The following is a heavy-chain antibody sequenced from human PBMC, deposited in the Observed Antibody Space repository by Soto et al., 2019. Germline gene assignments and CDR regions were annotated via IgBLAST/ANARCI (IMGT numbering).Heavy chain of an antibody. CDR1: GFTFGDYA. Sequence: QPGGSLRLSCAAFGFTFGDYAMHWVRQAPGKGLEWVSSISWHSVSIAYADSVRGRFTISSDNAKNSLYLQMNSMKTEDTAFDFCAKNIGPTVTTRYDYFDYWGRGTLVTVSS. CDR3: AKNIGPTVTTRYDYFDY. J-gene: IGHJ4*02. D-gene: IGHD4-17*01. V-gene: IGHV3-9*01. CDR2: ISWHSVSI.